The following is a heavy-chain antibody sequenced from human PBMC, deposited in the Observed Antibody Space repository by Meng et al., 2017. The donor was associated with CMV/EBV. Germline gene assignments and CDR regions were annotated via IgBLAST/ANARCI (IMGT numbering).Heavy chain of an antibody. V-gene: IGHV3-7*02. CDR3: RLGHYSQD. Sequence: VYLGGSGGGLVQPGGSLRLSCAASGLTISNYWMSWVRQAPGKGLEWVANIKKDGSEKYYVDSVKGRFSISRDNADNSLYLQMNNLRAEDTAVYYCRLGHYSQDWGQGTLVTVSS. J-gene: IGHJ4*02. CDR1: GLTISNYW. CDR2: IKKDGSEK. D-gene: IGHD4-17*01.